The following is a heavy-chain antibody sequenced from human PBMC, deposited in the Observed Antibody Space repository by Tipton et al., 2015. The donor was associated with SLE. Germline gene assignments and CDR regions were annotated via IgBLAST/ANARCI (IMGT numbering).Heavy chain of an antibody. V-gene: IGHV4-39*07. Sequence: TLSLTCTVSGDSISSSAYYWGWVRQPPGKGLEWIGTIFYSGSTYYNPSLESRVTISVDTSKNQFFLRLRSVTAADTAVYYCARHPYSGSYLDAFDIWGQGTMVTVSS. CDR2: IFYSGST. J-gene: IGHJ3*02. D-gene: IGHD1-26*01. CDR3: ARHPYSGSYLDAFDI. CDR1: GDSISSSAYY.